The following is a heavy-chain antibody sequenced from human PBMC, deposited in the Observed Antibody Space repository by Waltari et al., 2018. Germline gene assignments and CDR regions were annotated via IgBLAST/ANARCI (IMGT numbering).Heavy chain of an antibody. D-gene: IGHD2-15*01. CDR1: GFTFSSYW. J-gene: IGHJ6*02. CDR2: INRDGSSK. V-gene: IGHV3-74*01. Sequence: EVQLVDSGGGLVQPGGSLRLSCAASGFTFSSYWMHWVRQAPGKGLVWCSRINRDGSSKRYADSVKGRVTISRDNAKNTLYLQMNSLRAEDTAVYYCARVPCSGGSCYWHYYGMDVWGQGTTVTVSS. CDR3: ARVPCSGGSCYWHYYGMDV.